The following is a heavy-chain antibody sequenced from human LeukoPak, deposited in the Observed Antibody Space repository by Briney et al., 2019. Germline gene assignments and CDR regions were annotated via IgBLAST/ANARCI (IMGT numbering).Heavy chain of an antibody. CDR2: TYTGGST. CDR1: GFTVSDHY. J-gene: IGHJ4*02. CDR3: VAEITGAFDY. Sequence: GGSLRLSCAASGFTVSDHYVTWVRQAPGKGLDWVSITYTGGSTYSADSVKDRFTVSRDNSKKTLHLQMNSLTDEDAALYYCVAEITGAFDYWGQGTLVTVSS. D-gene: IGHD5-24*01. V-gene: IGHV3-66*01.